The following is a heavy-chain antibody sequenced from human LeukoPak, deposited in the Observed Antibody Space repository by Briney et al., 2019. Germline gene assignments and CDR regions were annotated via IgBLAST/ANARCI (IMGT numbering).Heavy chain of an antibody. J-gene: IGHJ4*02. CDR2: IRYDGSNK. Sequence: PGGSLRLSCAASGFTFSSYGTHWVRQAPGKGLEWVAFIRYDGSNKYYADSVKGRFTISRDNSKNTLYLQMNSLRAEDTAVYYCAKQYSSSWYGYFDYWGQGTLVTVSS. CDR1: GFTFSSYG. CDR3: AKQYSSSWYGYFDY. D-gene: IGHD6-13*01. V-gene: IGHV3-30*02.